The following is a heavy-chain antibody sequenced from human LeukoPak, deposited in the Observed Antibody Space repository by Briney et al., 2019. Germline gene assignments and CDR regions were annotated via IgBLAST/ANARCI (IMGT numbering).Heavy chain of an antibody. CDR3: ARGLGGDIVVVVAARDEFDY. V-gene: IGHV4-34*01. CDR2: INHSGST. D-gene: IGHD2-15*01. Sequence: PSETLYLTCAVYGGSFSGYYWSWIRQPPGKGLEWIGEINHSGSTNYNPSLKSRVTISVDTSKNQFSLKLSSVTAADTAVYYCARGLGGDIVVVVAARDEFDYWGQGTLVTVSS. J-gene: IGHJ4*02. CDR1: GGSFSGYY.